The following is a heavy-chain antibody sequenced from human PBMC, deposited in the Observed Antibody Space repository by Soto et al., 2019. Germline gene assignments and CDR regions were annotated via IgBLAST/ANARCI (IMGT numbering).Heavy chain of an antibody. J-gene: IGHJ6*02. CDR3: ARDWRGSGSPSDDYYYGMDV. CDR1: GFTFSSYG. Sequence: GGSLRLSCAASGFTFSSYGMHWVRQAPGKGLEWVAVIWYDGSNKYYADSVKGRFTISRDNSKNTLYLQMNSLRAEDTAVYYCARDWRGSGSPSDDYYYGMDVWGQGTTVTVSS. CDR2: IWYDGSNK. V-gene: IGHV3-33*01. D-gene: IGHD1-26*01.